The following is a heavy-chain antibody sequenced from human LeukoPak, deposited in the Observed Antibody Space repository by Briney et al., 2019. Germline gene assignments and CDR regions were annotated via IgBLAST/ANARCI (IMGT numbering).Heavy chain of an antibody. CDR2: INPNSGGT. J-gene: IGHJ4*02. V-gene: IGHV1-2*04. D-gene: IGHD3-22*01. CDR3: ARDYYYDSSGFDY. CDR1: GYTFTGYY. Sequence: ASVKVSCNASGYTFTGYYMHWVRQAPGQGLEWMGWINPNSGGTNYAQKFQGWVTMTRDTSISTAYMELSRLRSDDTAVYYCARDYYYDSSGFDYWGQGTLVTVSS.